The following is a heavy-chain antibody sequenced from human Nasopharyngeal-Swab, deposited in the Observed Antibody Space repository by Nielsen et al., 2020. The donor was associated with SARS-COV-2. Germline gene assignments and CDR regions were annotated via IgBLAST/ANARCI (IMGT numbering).Heavy chain of an antibody. CDR2: ISGADDST. CDR3: AKDRDSGDDSGEYYHYYGMDV. CDR1: GFIFKNYA. V-gene: IGHV3-23*01. J-gene: IGHJ6*02. D-gene: IGHD5-12*01. Sequence: GGSLRLSCSASGFIFKNYAMNWVRQAPGRGPEWVSAISGADDSTKYADSVKGRFTISRDNSKNTLDLQMNSLRAEDTAMYYCAKDRDSGDDSGEYYHYYGMDVWGQGTSVTVS.